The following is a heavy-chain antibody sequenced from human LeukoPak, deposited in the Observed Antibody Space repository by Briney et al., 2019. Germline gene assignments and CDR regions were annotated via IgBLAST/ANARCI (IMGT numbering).Heavy chain of an antibody. D-gene: IGHD6-19*01. J-gene: IGHJ6*02. Sequence: GGSLRPSCAASGFTFSDYYMSWIRQAPGKGLEWVSYISSSGSTIYYADSVKGRFTISRDNAKNSLYLQMNSLRAEDTAVYYCARTEYSSGWYGPDYYYGMDVWGQGTTVTVSS. V-gene: IGHV3-11*01. CDR1: GFTFSDYY. CDR2: ISSSGSTI. CDR3: ARTEYSSGWYGPDYYYGMDV.